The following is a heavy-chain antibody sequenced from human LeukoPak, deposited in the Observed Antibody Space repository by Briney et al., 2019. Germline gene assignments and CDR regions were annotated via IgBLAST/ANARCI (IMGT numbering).Heavy chain of an antibody. CDR2: IYYSGST. CDR1: GYSISSSNW. J-gene: IGHJ3*02. D-gene: IGHD6-6*01. CDR3: AGWAVGSSSGKYNDAFDI. Sequence: SETLSLTCAVSGYSISSSNWWGWIRQPPGKGLEWIGSIYYSGSTYYNPSLKSRVTMSVDTSKNQFSLKLSSVTAVDTAVYYCAGWAVGSSSGKYNDAFDIWGQGTMVTVSS. V-gene: IGHV4-28*01.